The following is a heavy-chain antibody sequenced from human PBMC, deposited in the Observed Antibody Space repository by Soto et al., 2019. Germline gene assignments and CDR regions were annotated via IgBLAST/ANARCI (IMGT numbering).Heavy chain of an antibody. CDR3: VKEMSGSYVYSWQNYRRTWAFDI. V-gene: IGHV3-64D*06. D-gene: IGHD3-16*02. Sequence: PGGSLRLSCSASEFTFSSYVMHWVRQAPGKGLELISSINNKGDTTNYADSVRGRFTISRDNFKNTLSLQMSSLRTEDTAVYYCVKEMSGSYVYSWQNYRRTWAFDIWGQGTMVTVSS. CDR2: INNKGDTT. CDR1: EFTFSSYV. J-gene: IGHJ3*02.